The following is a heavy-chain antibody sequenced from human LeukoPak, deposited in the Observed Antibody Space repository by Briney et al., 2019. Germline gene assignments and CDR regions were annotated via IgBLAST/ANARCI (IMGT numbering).Heavy chain of an antibody. D-gene: IGHD2-21*02. V-gene: IGHV3-30*04. J-gene: IGHJ4*02. CDR1: GFTFSSYA. CDR2: ISYDGSNK. CDR3: AKDEISYCGGDCFFVY. Sequence: GRSLRLSCAASGFTFSSYAIHWVRQAPGKGLEWVAVISYDGSNKYYADSVKGRFTISRDNSKNTLYLQMNSLRAEDTAVYFCAKDEISYCGGDCFFVYWGQGTLVTVSS.